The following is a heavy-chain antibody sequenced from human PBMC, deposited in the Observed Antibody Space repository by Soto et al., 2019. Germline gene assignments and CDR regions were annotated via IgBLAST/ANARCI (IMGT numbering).Heavy chain of an antibody. Sequence: GGSLSLSCAASGFTFSSYGMHWVRQAPGKGLEWVAVISYDGSNKYYADSVKGRFTISRDNSKNTLYLRMNSLRTEDTAVYYCAKDYCSGGSCYGFDYWGQGTLVTVSS. CDR1: GFTFSSYG. CDR2: ISYDGSNK. J-gene: IGHJ4*02. V-gene: IGHV3-30*18. D-gene: IGHD2-15*01. CDR3: AKDYCSGGSCYGFDY.